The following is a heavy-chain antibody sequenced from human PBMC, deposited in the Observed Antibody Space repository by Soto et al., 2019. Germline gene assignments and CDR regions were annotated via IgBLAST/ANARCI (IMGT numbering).Heavy chain of an antibody. D-gene: IGHD2-8*02. Sequence: PGGSLGLSCAASGFTFRSYSMNWVRQAPGKWLEWVATISSSSSYIYYADSVKGRFTISRDNAKNSVYLQMNSLRGEDTALYYCTRDLNHDTGPWGQGTQVTVSS. CDR2: ISSSSSYI. J-gene: IGHJ5*02. CDR3: TRDLNHDTGP. CDR1: GFTFRSYS. V-gene: IGHV3-21*01.